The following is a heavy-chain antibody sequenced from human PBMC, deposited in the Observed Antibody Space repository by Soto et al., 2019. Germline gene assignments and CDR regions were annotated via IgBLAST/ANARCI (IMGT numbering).Heavy chain of an antibody. D-gene: IGHD6-6*01. CDR1: GFTFSSYA. Sequence: PGGSLRLSCAASGFTFSSYAMSWVRQAPGKGLEWVSAISGSGGSTYYADSVKRRFTISRDNSKNTLYLQMNSLRAEDTAVYYCAKDDGASYYYYYGMDVWGQGTTVTVSS. CDR2: ISGSGGST. J-gene: IGHJ6*02. CDR3: AKDDGASYYYYYGMDV. V-gene: IGHV3-23*01.